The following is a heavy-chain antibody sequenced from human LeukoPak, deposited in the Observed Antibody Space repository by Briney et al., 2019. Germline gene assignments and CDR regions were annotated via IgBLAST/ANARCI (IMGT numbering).Heavy chain of an antibody. CDR1: GYTFTNYY. D-gene: IGHD2-8*02. J-gene: IGHJ3*02. CDR3: AAVPNANAWYWDDAFDI. CDR2: INPSHGST. V-gene: IGHV1-46*01. Sequence: ASVKVSCKAPGYTFTNYYIHWLRQAPGQGLEWMGIINPSHGSTDYAQKFQGRVTMTRDTSTSTVYMELSSLTSDDTAVYYCAAVPNANAWYWDDAFDIWGQGTMVTVSS.